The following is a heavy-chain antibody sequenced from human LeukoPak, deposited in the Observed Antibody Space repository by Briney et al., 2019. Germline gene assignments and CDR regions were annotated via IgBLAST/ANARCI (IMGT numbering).Heavy chain of an antibody. CDR3: ARRPPTTNWFDP. CDR1: GGSISSGGYY. CDR2: IYYSGST. D-gene: IGHD1-14*01. J-gene: IGHJ5*02. V-gene: IGHV4-31*03. Sequence: SQTLSLTCTVSGGSISSGGYYWSWIRQHPGKGLEWIGYIYYSGSTYYNPSLKSRVTISVDTSKNQFSLKLSSVTAADTAVYYCARRPPTTNWFDPWGQGTLVTVSS.